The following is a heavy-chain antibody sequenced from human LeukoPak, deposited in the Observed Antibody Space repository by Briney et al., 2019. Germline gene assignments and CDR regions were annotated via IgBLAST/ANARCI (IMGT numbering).Heavy chain of an antibody. D-gene: IGHD5-18*01. V-gene: IGHV3-7*03. CDR2: IKQDGSEK. CDR1: GFTFSSYW. Sequence: PGGSLRLSCAASGFTFSSYWMGWVRQAPGKGLEWVANIKQDGSEKYYVDSVKGRFTISRDNAKNSLYLQMNSLRAEDTAVYYCARDGASRYSYGLYYFDYWGQGTLVTVSS. J-gene: IGHJ4*02. CDR3: ARDGASRYSYGLYYFDY.